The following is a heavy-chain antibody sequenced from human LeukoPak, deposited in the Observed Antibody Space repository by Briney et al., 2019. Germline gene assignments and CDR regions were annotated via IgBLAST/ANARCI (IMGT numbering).Heavy chain of an antibody. V-gene: IGHV3-74*01. D-gene: IGHD1-1*01. CDR3: ISDHTGHDDY. CDR1: GFSFSSYW. CDR2: INIDGSTT. Sequence: GGSLRLSCAASGFSFSSYWMHWVRQAPGKGLVWVSRINIDGSTTTYADSVKGRFTISRDSAKNTLSLQMNSLRADDTAVYYCISDHTGHDDYWGQGTLVTVSS. J-gene: IGHJ4*02.